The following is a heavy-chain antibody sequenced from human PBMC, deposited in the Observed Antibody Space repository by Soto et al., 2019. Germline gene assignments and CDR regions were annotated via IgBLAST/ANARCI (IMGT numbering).Heavy chain of an antibody. J-gene: IGHJ6*02. V-gene: IGHV5-51*01. CDR2: IHPGESDT. Sequence: GESLKISCKSYGYSFTTYWIAWVRQMPGKGLEWMGSIHPGESDTRYSPSFQGQVTISADRSITTAYLQWSSLKASDTAMYYCARHEATYYNFYGMDVWGQGTTVNVS. CDR3: ARHEATYYNFYGMDV. CDR1: GYSFTTYW.